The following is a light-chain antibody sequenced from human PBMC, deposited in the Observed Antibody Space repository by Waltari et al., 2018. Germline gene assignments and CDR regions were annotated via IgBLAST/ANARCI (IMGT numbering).Light chain of an antibody. Sequence: IQMTQSPSTLSASAGDRVVITCRASPSVNTWLAWYQQRPGKAPNLLIYRASSLQSGVPSRFSGRGSGTEFTLTINSLQPDDFASYYCQQYNSFPWTFGQGTKVEIQ. V-gene: IGKV1-5*03. J-gene: IGKJ1*01. CDR3: QQYNSFPWT. CDR1: PSVNTW. CDR2: RAS.